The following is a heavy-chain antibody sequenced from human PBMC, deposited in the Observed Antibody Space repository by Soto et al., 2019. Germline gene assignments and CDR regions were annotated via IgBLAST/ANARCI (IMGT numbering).Heavy chain of an antibody. J-gene: IGHJ6*03. V-gene: IGHV5-51*01. D-gene: IGHD6-13*01. CDR2: IYPGDSDT. Sequence: GESLKISCKGSGYSFTSYWIGWVRQMPGKGLEWMGIIYPGDSDTRYSPSFQGQVTISADKSISTAYLQWSSLKASDTAMYYCASTSWYISSYFSDYYYMDVWGKGTTVTVSS. CDR1: GYSFTSYW. CDR3: ASTSWYISSYFSDYYYMDV.